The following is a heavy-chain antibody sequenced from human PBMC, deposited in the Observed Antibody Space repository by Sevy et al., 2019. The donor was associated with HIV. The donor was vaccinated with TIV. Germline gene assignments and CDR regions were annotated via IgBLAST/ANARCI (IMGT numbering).Heavy chain of an antibody. D-gene: IGHD3-10*01. V-gene: IGHV4-39*02. J-gene: IGHJ3*01. CDR2: VYYSGST. Sequence: SETLSLTCTVSGGSIISSTYYWGWIRQPPGKGLEWIGSVYYSGSTYYNPSLRSRVTISVDMFKDHFSLKLSSVTAADTAVYYCVRRGAWPAFDVWGQGTMVTVSS. CDR3: VRRGAWPAFDV. CDR1: GGSIISSTYY.